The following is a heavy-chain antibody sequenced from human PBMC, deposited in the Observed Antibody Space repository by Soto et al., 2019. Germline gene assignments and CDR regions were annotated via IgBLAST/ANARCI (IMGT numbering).Heavy chain of an antibody. J-gene: IGHJ4*02. CDR3: SRERTVAGIDY. Sequence: QVQLVQSGAEVKKPGASVNVSCKASGYNFPSYDINYVRQATGQGLEWMGWMNPDSGNTGYAQKFEGRVTMTRNTSISTAYMEMSSMISEDMVVYYYSRERTVAGIDYWVQGTLFTVSS. CDR2: MNPDSGNT. V-gene: IGHV1-8*01. CDR1: GYNFPSYD. D-gene: IGHD3-10*01.